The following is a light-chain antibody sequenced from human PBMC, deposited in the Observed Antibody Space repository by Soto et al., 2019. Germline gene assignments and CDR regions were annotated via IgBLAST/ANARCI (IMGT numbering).Light chain of an antibody. Sequence: DIQMTQSPSSLSASVGDRVTITCRASQSITTYLNWYQQKPGKAPKLLIYAASSLQSGVPSRFSRSRSGTDFTLTIGSLQPEDFATYYCQQGYNTPHTFGQGTNLEIK. CDR1: QSITTY. V-gene: IGKV1-39*01. CDR3: QQGYNTPHT. J-gene: IGKJ2*01. CDR2: AAS.